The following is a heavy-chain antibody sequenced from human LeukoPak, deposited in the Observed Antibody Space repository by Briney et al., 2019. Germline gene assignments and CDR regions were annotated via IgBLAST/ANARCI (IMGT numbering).Heavy chain of an antibody. CDR3: AKPFVPRIVGTTTGLY. D-gene: IGHD1-26*01. J-gene: IGHJ4*02. V-gene: IGHV3-30*18. Sequence: GGSLRLSCAASGFTFSSYGMHWVRQAPGKGLEWVAVISYDGSNKYYPDSVKGRFTISRDNSKNTLYLQMNSLRAEDTAVYYCAKPFVPRIVGTTTGLYWGQGTLVTVSS. CDR2: ISYDGSNK. CDR1: GFTFSSYG.